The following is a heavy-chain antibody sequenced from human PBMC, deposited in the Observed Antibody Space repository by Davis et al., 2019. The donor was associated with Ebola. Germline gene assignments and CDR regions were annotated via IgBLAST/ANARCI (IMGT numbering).Heavy chain of an antibody. CDR3: ARGGVQLWLNNWFDP. J-gene: IGHJ5*02. V-gene: IGHV1-69*13. CDR1: GGTFSSYA. D-gene: IGHD5-18*01. CDR2: IIPIFGTA. Sequence: SVKVSCKASGGTFSSYAISWVRQAPGQGLEWTGGIIPIFGTANYAQKFQGRVTITADESTSTAYMELSSLRSDDTAVYYCARGGVQLWLNNWFDPWGQGTLVTVSS.